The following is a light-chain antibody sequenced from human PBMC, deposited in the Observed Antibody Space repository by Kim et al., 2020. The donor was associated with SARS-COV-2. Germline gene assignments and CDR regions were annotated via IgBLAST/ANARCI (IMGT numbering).Light chain of an antibody. CDR1: QDISNS. CDR2: AAS. J-gene: IGKJ1*01. Sequence: ESIGDRAAVNCRASQDISNSLAWYQQKAGKAPKLLIFAASTLQSGVPSRFSGSGSGTEFTLTISSLQAEDFATYYCQQLNHYPWTFGQGTKVDIK. CDR3: QQLNHYPWT. V-gene: IGKV1-9*01.